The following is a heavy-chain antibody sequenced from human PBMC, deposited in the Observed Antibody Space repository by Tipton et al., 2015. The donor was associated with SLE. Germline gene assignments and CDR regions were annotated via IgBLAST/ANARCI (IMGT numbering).Heavy chain of an antibody. Sequence: GETHTGDYWSWIRQPPGKGLEWIGDVNHSGSTDYHPSLKSRVTTSVDTSKNQFSLKLTSVTAADTALYYCARCTIFGVVRGSFDSWGQGTLVTVS. D-gene: IGHD3-3*01. CDR1: GETHTGDY. J-gene: IGHJ4*02. CDR2: VNHSGST. CDR3: ARCTIFGVVRGSFDS. V-gene: IGHV4-34*01.